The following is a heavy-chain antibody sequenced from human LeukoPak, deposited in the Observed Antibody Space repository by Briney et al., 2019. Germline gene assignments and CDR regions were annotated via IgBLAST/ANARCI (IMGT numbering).Heavy chain of an antibody. CDR1: GFTFSASW. CDR3: ARGPRWNFDY. CDR2: IKPDGSEK. Sequence: GGSLRLSCEASGFTFSASWVIWVRQVPGKGLEWVAKIKPDGSEKSYVESVKGRFTISRDNAKNSLYLQMNSLRVEDTAVYYCARGPRWNFDYWGQGTLVTVSS. D-gene: IGHD3-3*01. J-gene: IGHJ4*02. V-gene: IGHV3-7*04.